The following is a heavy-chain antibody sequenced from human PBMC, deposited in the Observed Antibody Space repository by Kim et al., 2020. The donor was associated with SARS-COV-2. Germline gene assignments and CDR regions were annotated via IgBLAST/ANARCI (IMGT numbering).Heavy chain of an antibody. CDR3: ARTPNYYASGYWFDP. Sequence: PSETLSLTCTVSGGSVSSYYWSWIRQPPGKGLEWIAYIYYSGSTNYNPSLKSRVTISVDTSKTQFSLKLSSVTAADTAIYYCARTPNYYASGYWFDPWGQGTLVTVSS. J-gene: IGHJ5*02. CDR2: IYYSGST. V-gene: IGHV4-59*02. CDR1: GGSVSSYY. D-gene: IGHD3-10*01.